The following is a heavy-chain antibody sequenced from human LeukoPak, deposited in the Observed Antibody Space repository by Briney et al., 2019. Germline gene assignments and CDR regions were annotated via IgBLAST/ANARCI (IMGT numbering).Heavy chain of an antibody. J-gene: IGHJ4*02. D-gene: IGHD3-22*01. Sequence: SETLSLTCAVSAASISNYYWSWIRQAPGKGLGWIGYISTSGSTNYNPSLKSRVSISLDTSKNRFSLNLNFVTAADTAVYYCASPRSGYRHTFDYWGQGALVTVSS. CDR2: ISTSGST. CDR3: ASPRSGYRHTFDY. V-gene: IGHV4-4*09. CDR1: AASISNYY.